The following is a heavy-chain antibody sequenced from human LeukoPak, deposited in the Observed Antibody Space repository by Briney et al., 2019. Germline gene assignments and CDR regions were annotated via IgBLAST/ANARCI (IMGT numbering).Heavy chain of an antibody. CDR1: GFTFSNYS. J-gene: IGHJ4*02. D-gene: IGHD3-16*01. V-gene: IGHV3-21*01. CDR2: ISTNSDHI. Sequence: GGSLRLSCAASGFTFSNYSMNWVRQAPGKGLEWVSSISTNSDHIYYADSVKGRFIISRDNAKNSLYLQMNSLRAEDSAVYYCATLLFGGDHFDYWGQGTLVTVSS. CDR3: ATLLFGGDHFDY.